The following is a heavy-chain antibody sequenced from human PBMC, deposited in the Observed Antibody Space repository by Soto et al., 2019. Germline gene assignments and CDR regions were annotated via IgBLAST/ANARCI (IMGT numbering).Heavy chain of an antibody. V-gene: IGHV4-4*07. CDR3: ARTHWVSGTEY. Sequence: QVQLQESGPGLVKPSETLSLTCTVSGGSMTGYFWSWIRQPAGKALEWIGHVYNRGNTDYNPSLASRITMAVDTSKRQFSLKVKSVTAADTDVYYCARTHWVSGTEYWGQGILVTVSS. CDR1: GGSMTGYF. D-gene: IGHD6-19*01. CDR2: VYNRGNT. J-gene: IGHJ4*02.